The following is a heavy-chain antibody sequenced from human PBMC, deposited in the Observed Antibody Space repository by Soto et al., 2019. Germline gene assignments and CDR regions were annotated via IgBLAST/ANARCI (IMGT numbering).Heavy chain of an antibody. CDR3: AKDRFSSSSYYFDY. Sequence: PGGSLRLSCAASGFTFSSYAMNWVRQAPGKGLEWVSIIRGSDGRTYYADFVKGRFTISRDNSKNTLYLQMNSLRAEDTAVYYCAKDRFSSSSYYFDYWGQGTLVTVSP. J-gene: IGHJ4*02. CDR1: GFTFSSYA. D-gene: IGHD6-13*01. CDR2: IRGSDGRT. V-gene: IGHV3-23*01.